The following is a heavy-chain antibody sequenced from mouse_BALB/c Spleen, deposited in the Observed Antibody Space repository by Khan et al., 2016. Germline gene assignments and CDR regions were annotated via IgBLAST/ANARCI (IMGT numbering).Heavy chain of an antibody. Sequence: QVQLKQSGPGLVQPSQSLSITCTVSGFSLTSYGVHWVRQSPGKGLEWLGVIWSGGSTDYNAAFISRLSISKDNSKSQVFFIMNSLQANDTAIYYGAIRYYGSTLYDAMDYWGQGTSVTVSA. CDR2: IWSGGST. CDR3: AIRYYGSTLYDAMDY. V-gene: IGHV2-2*02. J-gene: IGHJ4*01. CDR1: GFSLTSYG. D-gene: IGHD1-1*01.